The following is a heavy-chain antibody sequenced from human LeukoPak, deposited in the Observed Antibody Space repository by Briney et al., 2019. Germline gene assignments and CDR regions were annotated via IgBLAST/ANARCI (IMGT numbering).Heavy chain of an antibody. CDR3: ARARGSYLDS. D-gene: IGHD1-26*01. CDR1: GFTFSDFY. Sequence: GGSLRLSCKASGFTFSDFYMTWIRQAPGKGLEWVSYISSSSSTIYYADSVKGRFTISRDNAKNSLSLQMNSLRDEDTAVYYCARARGSYLDSWGQGTLVTVSP. V-gene: IGHV3-11*04. CDR2: ISSSSSTI. J-gene: IGHJ4*02.